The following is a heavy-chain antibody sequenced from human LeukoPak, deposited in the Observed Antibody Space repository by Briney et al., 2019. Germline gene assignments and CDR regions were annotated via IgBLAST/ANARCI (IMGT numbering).Heavy chain of an antibody. CDR2: ISSSSSYI. V-gene: IGHV3-21*01. J-gene: IGHJ4*02. Sequence: GGSLRLSCAASGFTFSSYSMNWVRQAPGKGLEWVSSISSSSSYIYYADSVKGRFTISRDNAKNSLYLQMNSLRAEDTAVYYCARVEGYSSSWPDYWGQGTLVTVSS. CDR1: GFTFSSYS. CDR3: ARVEGYSSSWPDY. D-gene: IGHD6-13*01.